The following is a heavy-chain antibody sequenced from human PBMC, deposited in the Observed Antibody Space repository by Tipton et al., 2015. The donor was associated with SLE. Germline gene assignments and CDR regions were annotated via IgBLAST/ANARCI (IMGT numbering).Heavy chain of an antibody. CDR1: GFTLSSYA. Sequence: SLRLSCAVSGFTLSSYAVHWVRQAPGQGLEWVAVISYDGSKKYYADSVKGRFTISRDNSKNTLYLQMNSLRVEDTAVYHCGRPWGFSSGWQGSAFDIWGQGTMVTVSS. CDR3: GRPWGFSSGWQGSAFDI. J-gene: IGHJ3*02. V-gene: IGHV3-30*04. D-gene: IGHD6-19*01. CDR2: ISYDGSKK.